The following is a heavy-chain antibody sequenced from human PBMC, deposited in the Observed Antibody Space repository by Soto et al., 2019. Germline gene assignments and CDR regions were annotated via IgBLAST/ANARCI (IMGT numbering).Heavy chain of an antibody. J-gene: IGHJ4*02. V-gene: IGHV3-23*01. CDR1: GVTFSSYA. CDR2: ISGSGGST. D-gene: IGHD3-22*01. Sequence: EVQLLESGGGLVQPGGSLRLSCAASGVTFSSYAMSWVRQAPGKGLEWVSAISGSGGSTYYADSVKGRFTISRDNSKNTLYLQMNSLRAEDTAVYYCARYYDSSGYYSYWGQGTLVTVSS. CDR3: ARYYDSSGYYSY.